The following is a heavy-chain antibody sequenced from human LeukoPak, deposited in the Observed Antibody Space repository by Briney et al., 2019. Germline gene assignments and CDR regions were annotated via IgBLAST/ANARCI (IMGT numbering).Heavy chain of an antibody. D-gene: IGHD6-19*01. CDR3: ARDLGDLITVAGKPRYYYFYGMDV. CDR2: ISSSSSYI. CDR1: GFTFSSYS. V-gene: IGHV3-21*01. Sequence: PGGSLRLSCAASGFTFSSYSMNWVRQAPGKGLEWVSSISSSSSYIYYADSVKGRFTISRDNAKNSLYLQMNSLRAEDTAVYYCARDLGDLITVAGKPRYYYFYGMDVWGQGTTVTVSS. J-gene: IGHJ6*02.